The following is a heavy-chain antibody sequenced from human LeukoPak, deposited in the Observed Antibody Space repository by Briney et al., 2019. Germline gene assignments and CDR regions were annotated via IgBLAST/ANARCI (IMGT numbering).Heavy chain of an antibody. CDR1: GGSFSGYY. V-gene: IGHV4-34*01. J-gene: IGHJ4*02. CDR3: ARHKPPTMEYSSSPFFDY. Sequence: SETLSLTCAVYGGSFSGYYWSWIRQPPGKGLEWIGEINHSGSTNYNPSLKSRVTISVDTSKNQFSLKLSSVTAADTAVYYCARHKPPTMEYSSSPFFDYWGQGTLVTVSS. D-gene: IGHD6-6*01. CDR2: INHSGST.